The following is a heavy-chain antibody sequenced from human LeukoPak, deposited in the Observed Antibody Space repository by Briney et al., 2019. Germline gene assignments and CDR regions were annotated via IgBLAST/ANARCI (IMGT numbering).Heavy chain of an antibody. D-gene: IGHD5-24*01. CDR3: ARDGEMATIDN. CDR1: GGSISSYY. Sequence: SETLSLTCTVSGGSISSYYWSWIRQPPGKGLEWIGYIYYSGSTNYNPSLKSRVTISVDTSKNQFSLKLSSVTAADTAVYYCARDGEMATIDNWGQGTLVTVSS. CDR2: IYYSGST. V-gene: IGHV4-59*01. J-gene: IGHJ4*02.